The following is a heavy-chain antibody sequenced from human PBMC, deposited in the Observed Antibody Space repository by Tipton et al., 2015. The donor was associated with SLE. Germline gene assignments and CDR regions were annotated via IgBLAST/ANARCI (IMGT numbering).Heavy chain of an antibody. CDR2: INPSGGST. J-gene: IGHJ3*02. Sequence: QEQLVQSGAEVKKPGASVKVSCKASGYTFTSYDINWVRQATGQGLEWMGIINPSGGSTSYAQKFQGRVTMTRDTSTSTVYMELSSLRSEDTAVYYCARDPFLGYGSGSKDAFDIWGQGTMVTVSS. CDR3: ARDPFLGYGSGSKDAFDI. V-gene: IGHV1-46*01. CDR1: GYTFTSYD. D-gene: IGHD3-10*01.